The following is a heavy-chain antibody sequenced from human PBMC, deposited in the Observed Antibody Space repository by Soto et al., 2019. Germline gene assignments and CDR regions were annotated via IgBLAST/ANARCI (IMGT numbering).Heavy chain of an antibody. CDR3: AKVTKRAAAGRYEYYKYGMDV. CDR1: GFAFSTYA. D-gene: IGHD6-13*01. CDR2: ISGSGGSS. J-gene: IGHJ6*02. V-gene: IGHV3-23*01. Sequence: GALRLSCAAAGFAFSTYAMTWVRQAPGKGLEWVSVISGSGGSSYYAASVKGRFTISRDNSKNTLFLQMNGLRAEDTAVYYCAKVTKRAAAGRYEYYKYGMDVWGQGTTATVSS.